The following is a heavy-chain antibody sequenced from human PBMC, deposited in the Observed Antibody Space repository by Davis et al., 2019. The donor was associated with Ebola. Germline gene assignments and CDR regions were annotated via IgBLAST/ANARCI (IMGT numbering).Heavy chain of an antibody. Sequence: GESLKISCAASGFTFSSYEMNWVRQAPGKGLEWVANIKQDGSEKYYVDSVKVRFTISRDNAKNSLYLQTNSLRAEDTAVYYCARGLVVTRGGQGTLVTVSS. D-gene: IGHD4-23*01. CDR3: ARGLVVTR. CDR2: IKQDGSEK. V-gene: IGHV3-7*01. J-gene: IGHJ4*02. CDR1: GFTFSSYE.